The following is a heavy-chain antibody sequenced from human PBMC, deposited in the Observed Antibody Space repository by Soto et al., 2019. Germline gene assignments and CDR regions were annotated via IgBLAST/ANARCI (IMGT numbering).Heavy chain of an antibody. J-gene: IGHJ6*02. D-gene: IGHD2-8*01. CDR3: ARIGCCTNGVCYPDYYGLHV. CDR2: IGSSSTI. CDR1: GFTFSGYY. V-gene: IGHV3-11*01. Sequence: GGSLRLSCAASGFTFSGYYVSWIRQAPGKGLEWVSYIGSSSTIYHADSVKGRFTISRDNAKNSLYLQMNSLRAEDTAVYYCARIGCCTNGVCYPDYYGLHVWGQGTTVTVSS.